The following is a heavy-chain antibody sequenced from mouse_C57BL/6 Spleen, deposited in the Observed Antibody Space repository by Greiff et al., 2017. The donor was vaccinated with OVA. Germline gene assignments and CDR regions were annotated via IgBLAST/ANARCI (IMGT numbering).Heavy chain of an antibody. Sequence: QVQLQQPGAELVMPGASVTLSCTASGYTFTSYWMHWVKQRPGQGLEWIGAIDPSDSYTNYNQKFTGKSILTVDKSSSTAYMQLSSLTSEDSAVYYCARGGITTVVDAMDYWGQGTSVTVSS. CDR2: IDPSDSYT. CDR1: GYTFTSYW. J-gene: IGHJ4*01. CDR3: ARGGITTVVDAMDY. D-gene: IGHD1-1*01. V-gene: IGHV1-69*01.